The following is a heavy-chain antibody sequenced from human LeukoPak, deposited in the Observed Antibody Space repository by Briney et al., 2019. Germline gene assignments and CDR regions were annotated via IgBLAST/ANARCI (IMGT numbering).Heavy chain of an antibody. CDR3: ARNILGYCSGGSCYSVPDY. Sequence: GGSLRLSCAASGFTFSSYAMHWVRQAPGKGLEWVAVISYDGSNKYYADSVKGRFTISRDNSKNTLYLQMNSLRAEDTAVYYCARNILGYCSGGSCYSVPDYWGQGTLVTVSS. CDR2: ISYDGSNK. D-gene: IGHD2-15*01. CDR1: GFTFSSYA. J-gene: IGHJ4*02. V-gene: IGHV3-30-3*01.